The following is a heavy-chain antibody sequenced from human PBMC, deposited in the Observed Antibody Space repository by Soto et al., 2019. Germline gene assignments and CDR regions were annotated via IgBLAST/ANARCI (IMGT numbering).Heavy chain of an antibody. CDR1: GGSVSSGSYY. V-gene: IGHV4-61*01. D-gene: IGHD2-15*01. CDR3: ARDYWASSAAFDI. J-gene: IGHJ3*02. Sequence: QVQLQESGPGLVKPSETLSLTCTVSGGSVSSGSYYWSWIRQPPGKGLECIGYIYYSGSTNYNPSLKSRVTISVDTSKNQFSLKLSSVTAADTVVYYCARDYWASSAAFDIWGQGTMVTVSS. CDR2: IYYSGST.